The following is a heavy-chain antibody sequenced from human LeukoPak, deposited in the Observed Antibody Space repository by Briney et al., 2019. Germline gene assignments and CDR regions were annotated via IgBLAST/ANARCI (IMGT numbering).Heavy chain of an antibody. CDR3: VRGGSPPTSTWSLDE. CDR1: GFTFSNFG. J-gene: IGHJ4*02. Sequence: PGKSLRLSCVASGFTFSNFGVHWVRQAPGKWLEWVAVISYNGHYEYYGESVKGRFTISRDNSKNTVSLQMDNLRIEDTAVYYCVRGGSPPTSTWSLDEWGQGTLVSVSS. D-gene: IGHD1-26*01. CDR2: ISYNGHYE. V-gene: IGHV3-30*03.